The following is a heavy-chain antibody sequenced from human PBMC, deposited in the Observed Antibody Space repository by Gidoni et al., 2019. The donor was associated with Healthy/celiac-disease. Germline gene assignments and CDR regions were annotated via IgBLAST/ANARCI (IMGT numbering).Heavy chain of an antibody. V-gene: IGHV4-59*01. Sequence: QVQLQESGPGLVKPSETLSLTCTVSGGSISSYYWSWIRQPPGKGLEWIGYIYYSGSTNYNPSLKSRVTISVDTSKNQFSLKLSSVTAADTAVYYCARRGYSYGVDYWGQGTLVTVSS. CDR3: ARRGYSYGVDY. D-gene: IGHD5-18*01. J-gene: IGHJ4*02. CDR2: IYYSGST. CDR1: GGSISSYY.